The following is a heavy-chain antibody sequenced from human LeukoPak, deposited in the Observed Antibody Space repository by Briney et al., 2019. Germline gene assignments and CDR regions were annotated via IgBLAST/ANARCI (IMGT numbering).Heavy chain of an antibody. CDR2: IYYSGST. V-gene: IGHV4-39*01. CDR1: GGSISSSSYY. J-gene: IGHJ5*02. Sequence: ETLSLTCTVSGGSISSSSYYWGWIRQPPGKGLEWLGSIYYSGSTYYNPSLNSRVTISVDTSKNQFSLKLSSVTAADTAVYYCARLWQYNWFDPWGQGTLVTVSS. CDR3: ARLWQYNWFDP. D-gene: IGHD2-21*01.